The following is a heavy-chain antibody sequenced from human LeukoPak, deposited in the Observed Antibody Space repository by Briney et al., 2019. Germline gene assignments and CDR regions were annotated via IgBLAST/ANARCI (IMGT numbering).Heavy chain of an antibody. CDR2: IIPIFGTA. J-gene: IGHJ4*02. CDR1: GGTFSSYA. V-gene: IGHV1-69*05. D-gene: IGHD3-22*01. CDR3: ANIPTMIGLNGY. Sequence: SVKVSCKASGGTFSSYAISWVRQAPGQGLEWMGGIIPIFGTANYAQKFQGRVTITTDESTSTAYMELSSLRSEDTAVYYCANIPTMIGLNGYWGQGTLVTVSS.